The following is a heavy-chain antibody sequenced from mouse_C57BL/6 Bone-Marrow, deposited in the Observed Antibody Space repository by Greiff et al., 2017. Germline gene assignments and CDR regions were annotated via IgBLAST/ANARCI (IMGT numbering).Heavy chain of an antibody. Sequence: EVKLQESGGDLVKPGGSLKLSCAASGFTFSSYGMSWVRQTPDKRLEWVATISSGGSYTYYPDSVKGRFTISRDNAKNTLYLQMSSLKSEDTAMYYCARHGPAYWGQGTLVTVSA. CDR1: GFTFSSYG. J-gene: IGHJ3*01. CDR3: ARHGPAY. V-gene: IGHV5-6*01. CDR2: ISSGGSYT.